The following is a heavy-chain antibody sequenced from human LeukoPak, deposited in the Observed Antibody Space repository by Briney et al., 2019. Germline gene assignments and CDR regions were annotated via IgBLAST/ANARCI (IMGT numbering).Heavy chain of an antibody. CDR1: GFTFSSYG. CDR3: ASDYSSGWFGSPLDY. D-gene: IGHD6-19*01. CDR2: ISYDGSNK. J-gene: IGHJ4*02. V-gene: IGHV3-30*03. Sequence: GGSLRLSRAASGFTFSSYGMHWVRQAPGKGLEWVAVISYDGSNKYYADSVKGRFTISRDNSKNTLYLQMNSLRAEDTAVYYCASDYSSGWFGSPLDYWGQGTLVTVSS.